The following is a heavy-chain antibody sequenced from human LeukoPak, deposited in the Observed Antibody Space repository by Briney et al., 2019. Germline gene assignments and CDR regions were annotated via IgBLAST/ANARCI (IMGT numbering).Heavy chain of an antibody. Sequence: PGGSLRLSCAASGFTFSSYAMHWVRQAPGKGLEWVAVISYDGSNKYYADSVKGRFTISRDNSKNTLYLQMNSLRAEDTAVYYCAIDSSIAAAGTLDYWGQGTLVTVSS. V-gene: IGHV3-30*04. CDR1: GFTFSSYA. CDR2: ISYDGSNK. D-gene: IGHD6-13*01. J-gene: IGHJ4*02. CDR3: AIDSSIAAAGTLDY.